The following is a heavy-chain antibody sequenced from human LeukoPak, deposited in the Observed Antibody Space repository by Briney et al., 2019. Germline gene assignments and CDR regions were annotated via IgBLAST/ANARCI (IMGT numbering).Heavy chain of an antibody. CDR2: ISWNSGSI. CDR3: AKDTGSGSYVAFDI. V-gene: IGHV3-9*01. Sequence: GRSLRLSCAASGFTFDDYAMHWGRQAPGKGLEWVSGISWNSGSIGYADSVKGRFTISRDNAKNSLYLQMNSLRAEDTALYYCAKDTGSGSYVAFDIWGQGTMVTVSS. J-gene: IGHJ3*02. CDR1: GFTFDDYA. D-gene: IGHD1-26*01.